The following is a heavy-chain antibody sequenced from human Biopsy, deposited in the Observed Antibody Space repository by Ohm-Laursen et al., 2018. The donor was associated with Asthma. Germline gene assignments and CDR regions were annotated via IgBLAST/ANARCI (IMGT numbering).Heavy chain of an antibody. CDR3: ARVVNYDFRSGHWFDP. CDR2: IFSNDEK. V-gene: IGHV2-26*01. CDR1: GFSLRNARMG. D-gene: IGHD3-3*01. J-gene: IGHJ5*02. Sequence: TQTLTLTCTVSGFSLRNARMGVTWIRQPPGKALEWLSHIFSNDEKSYSTSLKGRITISKDTAKSQVVLTMSNMDPVDTATYYCARVVNYDFRSGHWFDPWGQGTLVTVSS.